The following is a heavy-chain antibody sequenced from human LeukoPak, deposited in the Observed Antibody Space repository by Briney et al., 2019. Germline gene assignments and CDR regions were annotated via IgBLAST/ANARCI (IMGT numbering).Heavy chain of an antibody. CDR1: GGSISSYY. V-gene: IGHV4-59*01. J-gene: IGHJ5*02. D-gene: IGHD3-10*01. Sequence: SETLSLTCTVSGGSISSYYWSWIRQPPGKGLEWIGYIYYSGSTNYNPSLKSRVTISVDTSKNQFSLKLSSVTAADTAVYYCASGYYYGSGVFDPWGQGTLVTVSS. CDR3: ASGYYYGSGVFDP. CDR2: IYYSGST.